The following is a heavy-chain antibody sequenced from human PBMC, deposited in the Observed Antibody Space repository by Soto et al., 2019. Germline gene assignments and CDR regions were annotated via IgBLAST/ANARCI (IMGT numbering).Heavy chain of an antibody. CDR1: GFTVSSNY. Sequence: EVQLVETGGGLIQPGGSLRLSCAASGFTVSSNYMSWVRQAPGKGLEWVSVIYSGGSTYYADSVKGRFTISRDNSKNTLYIQLYSLRAEDTAVDYCASQYYYDSSGYYLSDAFDIWGQGTLVTVSS. J-gene: IGHJ3*02. CDR3: ASQYYYDSSGYYLSDAFDI. CDR2: IYSGGST. D-gene: IGHD3-22*01. V-gene: IGHV3-53*02.